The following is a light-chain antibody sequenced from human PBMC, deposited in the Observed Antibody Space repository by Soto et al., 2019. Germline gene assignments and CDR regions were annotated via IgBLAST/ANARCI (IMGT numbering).Light chain of an antibody. J-gene: IGLJ3*02. Sequence: QSVLTQPASVSGSPGQSITISCTGTSNDVGVYNYVSWYRHLPGKAPNLLIYEVSNRPSGVSNRFSGSQSGNTASLTISGLQAGDEADYYCCSYTTRSTWVFGGGTKLTVL. CDR3: CSYTTRSTWV. CDR1: SNDVGVYNY. CDR2: EVS. V-gene: IGLV2-14*01.